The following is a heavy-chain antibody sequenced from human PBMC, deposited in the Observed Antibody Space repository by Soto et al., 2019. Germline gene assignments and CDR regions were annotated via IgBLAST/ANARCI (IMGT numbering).Heavy chain of an antibody. D-gene: IGHD3-3*01. Sequence: QVQLQESGPGLVKPSETLSLTCTVSGGSVSSGSYYWSWIRQPPGKGLEWIGYIYYSGSTNYNPSLKSRVTISVDTSKNQFSLKLSSVTAADTAVYYCAREIGGLRFLESTGWFDPWGQGTLVTVSS. J-gene: IGHJ5*02. CDR3: AREIGGLRFLESTGWFDP. CDR2: IYYSGST. V-gene: IGHV4-61*01. CDR1: GGSVSSGSYY.